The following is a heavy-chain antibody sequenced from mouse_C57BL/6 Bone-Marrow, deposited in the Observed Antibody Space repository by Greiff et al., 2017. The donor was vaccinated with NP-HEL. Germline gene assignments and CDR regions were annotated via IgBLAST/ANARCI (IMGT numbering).Heavy chain of an antibody. CDR2: IYPRSGNT. Sequence: VKLMESGAELARPGASVKLSCKASGYTFTSYGISWVKQRTGQGLEWIGEIYPRSGNTYYNEKFKGKATLTADKSSSTAYMELRSLTSEDSAVYFCARGGYGSSYWYFDVWGTGTTVTVSS. D-gene: IGHD1-1*01. CDR3: ARGGYGSSYWYFDV. V-gene: IGHV1-81*01. CDR1: GYTFTSYG. J-gene: IGHJ1*03.